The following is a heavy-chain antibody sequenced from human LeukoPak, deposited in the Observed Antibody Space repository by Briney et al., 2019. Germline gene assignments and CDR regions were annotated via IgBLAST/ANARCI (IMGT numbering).Heavy chain of an antibody. J-gene: IGHJ3*02. CDR1: GGSISSGGYS. Sequence: SQTLSHTCAVSGGSISSGGYSWSWIPQPPGKGLEWIGYMCHSGSTYSNPSLKSRVTISVDRSKHQFSLKLSYVTAAATAVYYCARGKPYYDILTGYYTSAFDIWGQGTIVTVSS. CDR3: ARGKPYYDILTGYYTSAFDI. CDR2: MCHSGST. D-gene: IGHD3-9*01. V-gene: IGHV4-30-2*01.